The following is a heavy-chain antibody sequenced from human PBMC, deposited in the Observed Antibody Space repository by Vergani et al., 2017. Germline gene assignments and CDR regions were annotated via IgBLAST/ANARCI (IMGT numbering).Heavy chain of an antibody. CDR1: GGSISSSSYY. CDR2: IYYSGST. J-gene: IGHJ4*02. D-gene: IGHD6-19*01. V-gene: IGHV4-39*01. Sequence: QLQLQESGPGLVKPSETLSLTCTVSGGSISSSSYYWGWIRQPPGKGLEWIGCIYYSGSTYYNPSLKSRVTISVDTSKNQFSLKLSSVTAADTAVYYCARQIAVAGTTPFDYWGQGTLVTVSS. CDR3: ARQIAVAGTTPFDY.